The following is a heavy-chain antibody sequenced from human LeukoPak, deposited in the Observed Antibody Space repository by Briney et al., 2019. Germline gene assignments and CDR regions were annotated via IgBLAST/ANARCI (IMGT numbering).Heavy chain of an antibody. CDR1: GGSISSYY. CDR3: ARLGAIFGLSWFDP. Sequence: SSETLSLTCTVSGGSISSYYWSWIRQPPGKGLEWIGYIYYSGSTNYNPSLKGRVTISVDTSKNQFSLKLSSVTAADTAVYYCARLGAIFGLSWFDPWGQGTLVTVSS. CDR2: IYYSGST. V-gene: IGHV4-59*08. J-gene: IGHJ5*02. D-gene: IGHD3-3*01.